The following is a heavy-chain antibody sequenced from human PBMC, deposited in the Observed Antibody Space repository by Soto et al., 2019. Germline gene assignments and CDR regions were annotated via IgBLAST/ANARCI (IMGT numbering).Heavy chain of an antibody. V-gene: IGHV1-69*12. CDR2: IIPIFGTA. Sequence: QVQLVQSGAEVKKPGSSVKVSCKASGGTFSSYAISWVRQAPGQGLEWMGGIIPIFGTANYAQKFQGRVTXSAXEXMSTACIELSSLRSEDTAVYYCARGMGYGGNLGFAYWGQGTLVTVSS. CDR1: GGTFSSYA. CDR3: ARGMGYGGNLGFAY. D-gene: IGHD4-17*01. J-gene: IGHJ4*02.